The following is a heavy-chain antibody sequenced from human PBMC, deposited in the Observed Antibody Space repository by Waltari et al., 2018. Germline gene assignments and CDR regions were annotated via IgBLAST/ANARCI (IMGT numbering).Heavy chain of an antibody. D-gene: IGHD2-8*01. CDR1: GFSFSNHG. CDR3: AKIAQMGRWYFAL. CDR2: ISSSGSST. V-gene: IGHV3-23*01. J-gene: IGHJ2*01. Sequence: EVQLLESGGGLIQPGGSLRLSCAASGFSFSNHGMSWVRQAPGKGPEWVSSISSSGSSTCYADSVKGRFTISRDNSKNMMYLQMNSLGAEDAAVYYCAKIAQMGRWYFALWGRGTLVTVSS.